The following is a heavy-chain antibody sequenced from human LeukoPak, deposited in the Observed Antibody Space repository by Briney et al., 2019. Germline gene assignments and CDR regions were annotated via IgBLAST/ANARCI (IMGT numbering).Heavy chain of an antibody. D-gene: IGHD6-13*01. Sequence: GGSLRLSCAASGFTFSSYRMNWVRQARGKGREWVSYIRSSSSTINYADSVKGRFTISRDNAKNSLYLQMNSLRAEDTAVYYCAREKKGPKVAAAGRVMGYYYYGMDVWGQGTTVTVSS. V-gene: IGHV3-48*04. CDR1: GFTFSSYR. J-gene: IGHJ6*02. CDR3: AREKKGPKVAAAGRVMGYYYYGMDV. CDR2: IRSSSSTI.